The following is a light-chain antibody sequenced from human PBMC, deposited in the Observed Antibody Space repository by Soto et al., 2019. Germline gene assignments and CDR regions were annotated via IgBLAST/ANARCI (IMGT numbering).Light chain of an antibody. V-gene: IGKV3-20*01. CDR3: QQYDSLPRT. J-gene: IGKJ1*01. CDR1: QSVRSSY. Sequence: EVVVTQSPDTLSFSPGESATLSCRASQSVRSSYLAWYQQTPGQTPRLLIYAASSRATGIPDRFSGSGSGTDFSLTISRLEAEDFAVYYCQQYDSLPRTFGQGTKVDIK. CDR2: AAS.